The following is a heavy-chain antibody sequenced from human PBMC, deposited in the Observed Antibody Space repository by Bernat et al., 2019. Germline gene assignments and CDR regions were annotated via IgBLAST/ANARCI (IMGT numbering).Heavy chain of an antibody. CDR3: AHKGPQPGRYGDYFDY. J-gene: IGHJ4*02. V-gene: IGHV2-5*02. CDR1: GFSLSTSGVG. CDR2: IYWDDDK. Sequence: QITLKESGPTLVKPTQTLTLTCTFSGFSLSTSGVGVGWIRQPPGKALEWLALIYWDDDKRYSPSLKSRLTITKDTSKKQVVLTMTSMDPVDTTTYYCAHKGPQPGRYGDYFDYWGQGTLVTVSS. D-gene: IGHD4-17*01.